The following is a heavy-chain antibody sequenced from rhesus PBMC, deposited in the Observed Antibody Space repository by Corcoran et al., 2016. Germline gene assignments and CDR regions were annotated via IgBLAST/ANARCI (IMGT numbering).Heavy chain of an antibody. Sequence: QVQLQESGPGLVKPSETMSLTRAVSGGSISSNYWSWIRQPPGKGLEWIGYIYGGRGNNTYNPSIKIRVNIYTDTSKNQFSLKMGSVTAADAALYYCARHSTATFDYWGQGVLVTVSS. J-gene: IGHJ4*01. V-gene: IGHV4-147*01. CDR1: GGSISSNY. CDR2: IYGGRGNN. D-gene: IGHD2-27*01. CDR3: ARHSTATFDY.